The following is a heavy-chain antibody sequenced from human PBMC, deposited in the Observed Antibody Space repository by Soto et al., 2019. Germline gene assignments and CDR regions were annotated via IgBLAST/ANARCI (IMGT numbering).Heavy chain of an antibody. CDR3: APRSHYYDSSGYTAPESYD. Sequence: GGSLRLSCAASGFTFSSYSMNWVRQAPGKGLEWVSYISSSSSTIYYADSVKGRFTISRDNAKNSLYLQMNSLRAEDTAVYYCAPRSHYYDSSGYTAPESYDWGQGTLVTVSS. V-gene: IGHV3-48*01. CDR2: ISSSSSTI. J-gene: IGHJ4*02. D-gene: IGHD3-22*01. CDR1: GFTFSSYS.